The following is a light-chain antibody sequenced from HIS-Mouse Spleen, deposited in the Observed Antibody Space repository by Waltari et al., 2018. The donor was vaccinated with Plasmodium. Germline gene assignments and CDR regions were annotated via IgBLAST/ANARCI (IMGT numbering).Light chain of an antibody. V-gene: IGKV4-1*01. CDR1: QSVLYSSNNKNY. J-gene: IGKJ1*01. CDR3: QQYYSTPWT. Sequence: DIVMTQSPDSLAVSLGERATINCKSSQSVLYSSNNKNYLAWYQQKPVQPPKLLIYWASTRESGFPDRFSGSGSGTDFTLTISSLQAEDVAVYYCQQYYSTPWTFGQGTKVEIK. CDR2: WAS.